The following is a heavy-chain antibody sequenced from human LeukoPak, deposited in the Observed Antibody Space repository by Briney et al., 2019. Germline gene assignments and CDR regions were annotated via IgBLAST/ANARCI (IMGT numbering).Heavy chain of an antibody. Sequence: GGSLRLSCAGSGFTFSSYAMSWVRQAPGKGLEWVSAISDTGATTYDADAVKGRFTISRDNSRSTLYLQMHSLSAEATALSSCAKDTSIGRYRTTGVCSPFAYWGQGTLVTVSS. CDR1: GFTFSSYA. CDR2: ISDTGATT. CDR3: AKDTSIGRYRTTGVCSPFAY. V-gene: IGHV3-23*01. D-gene: IGHD2-8*01. J-gene: IGHJ4*02.